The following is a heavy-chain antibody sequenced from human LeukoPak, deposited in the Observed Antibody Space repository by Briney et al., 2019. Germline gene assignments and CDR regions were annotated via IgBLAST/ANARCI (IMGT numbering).Heavy chain of an antibody. J-gene: IGHJ3*02. D-gene: IGHD6-6*01. CDR1: GYTFTNYC. CDR3: ARESLFEYSSSSGAFDI. Sequence: ASVKVSCKASGYTFTNYCMHWVRQAPGQGLEWMGIINPSGGSTSYAQKFQGRVTMTRDMSTSTVYMELSSLRSEDTAVYYCARESLFEYSSSSGAFDIWGQGTMVTVSS. CDR2: INPSGGST. V-gene: IGHV1-46*01.